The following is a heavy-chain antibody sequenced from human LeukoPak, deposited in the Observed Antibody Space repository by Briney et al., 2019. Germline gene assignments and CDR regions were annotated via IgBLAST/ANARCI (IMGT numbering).Heavy chain of an antibody. CDR1: GGSISIFY. D-gene: IGHD2-2*01. V-gene: IGHV4-4*07. Sequence: SETLSLTCTVSGGSISIFYWSWIRRPAGKGLEWIGRIYTSGSTNYNPSLKSRVTMSVDTSKNQFSLKLSSVTAADTAVYYCARMTSKYADYYYYGMDVWGQGTTVTVSS. CDR3: ARMTSKYADYYYYGMDV. CDR2: IYTSGST. J-gene: IGHJ6*02.